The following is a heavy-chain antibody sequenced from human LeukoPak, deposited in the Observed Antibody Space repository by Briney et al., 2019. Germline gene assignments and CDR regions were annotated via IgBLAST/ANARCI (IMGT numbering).Heavy chain of an antibody. J-gene: IGHJ4*02. CDR2: IKPDGSEK. CDR1: GFTFSAYW. Sequence: GGSLRLSCSASGFTFSAYWMSWVRQAPGKGLGWVASIKPDGSEKYYVDSVKGRFTISRDNAKNSLYLQVNSLRADDTAVYYCARANKVDYWGQGTLVSVCS. V-gene: IGHV3-7*05. D-gene: IGHD2/OR15-2a*01. CDR3: ARANKVDY.